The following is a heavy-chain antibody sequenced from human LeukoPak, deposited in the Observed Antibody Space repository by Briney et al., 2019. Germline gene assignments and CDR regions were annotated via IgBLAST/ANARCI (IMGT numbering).Heavy chain of an antibody. Sequence: PSETLSLTCTVSGGSISSSSYYWGWIRQPPGKGLEWIGEINHSGSTKYNPSLRSRVYISVDTSKSQFSLKLSSVTAADSAVYYCARAESCSGPNCYHTRHYYYHHFMDVWDKGTTVTVSS. CDR3: ARAESCSGPNCYHTRHYYYHHFMDV. J-gene: IGHJ6*03. D-gene: IGHD2-2*01. CDR2: INHSGST. CDR1: GGSISSSSYY. V-gene: IGHV4-39*01.